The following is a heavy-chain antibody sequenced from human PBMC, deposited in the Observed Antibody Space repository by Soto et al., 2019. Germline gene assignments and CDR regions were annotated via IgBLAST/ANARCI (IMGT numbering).Heavy chain of an antibody. D-gene: IGHD3-10*01. Sequence: QTLSLTCAISGDSVSNNSVAWNWVRQSPSRGLEWLGRTYYRSKWHYDYAPSVRSRITVNPDTSKNHFSLQLNSVSPEDAAVYYCARTLRGRGVKYFDDWGQGTLVTVSS. CDR1: GDSVSNNSVA. CDR2: TYYRSKWHY. V-gene: IGHV6-1*01. J-gene: IGHJ4*02. CDR3: ARTLRGRGVKYFDD.